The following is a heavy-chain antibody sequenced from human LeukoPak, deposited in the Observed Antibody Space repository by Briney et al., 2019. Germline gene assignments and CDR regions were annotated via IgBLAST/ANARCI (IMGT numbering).Heavy chain of an antibody. Sequence: SETLSLTCTVSGGSISSSSYYWGWIRQPPGKGLEWIGSIYYSGSTYYNPSLKSRVTISVDTSKNQFSLKLSSVTAADTAVYYCARDQIAGTTPFDYWGQGTLVTVSS. V-gene: IGHV4-39*07. J-gene: IGHJ4*02. CDR3: ARDQIAGTTPFDY. CDR2: IYYSGST. D-gene: IGHD1-20*01. CDR1: GGSISSSSYY.